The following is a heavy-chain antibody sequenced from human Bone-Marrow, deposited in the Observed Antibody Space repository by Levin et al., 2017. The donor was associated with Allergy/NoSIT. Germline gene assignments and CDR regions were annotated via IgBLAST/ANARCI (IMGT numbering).Heavy chain of an antibody. CDR2: ISGSGGSI. J-gene: IGHJ4*02. Sequence: PGGSLRLSCVASGFTFSSYAMSWVRQAPGKGLEWVSGISGSGGSIYYADSVKGRFTISRDNSKSTLYLQMNSLRAEDTAVYYCVKRIAAAGTHYYFDYWGQGTLVTVSS. V-gene: IGHV3-23*01. D-gene: IGHD6-13*01. CDR3: VKRIAAAGTHYYFDY. CDR1: GFTFSSYA.